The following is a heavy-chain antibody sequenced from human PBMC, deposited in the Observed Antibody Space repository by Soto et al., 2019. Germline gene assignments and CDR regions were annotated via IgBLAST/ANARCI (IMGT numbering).Heavy chain of an antibody. Sequence: GGSLRLSCVASGFTFSSYWMHWVRQAPGKGLVWVSRINSDGSSISYADSVKGRFTISRDNAKNTMYLQMNSLRAEDTAVYYCARVGRPYGDYEYYFDYWGQGTLVTVSS. CDR1: GFTFSSYW. J-gene: IGHJ4*02. CDR2: INSDGSSI. V-gene: IGHV3-74*01. CDR3: ARVGRPYGDYEYYFDY. D-gene: IGHD4-17*01.